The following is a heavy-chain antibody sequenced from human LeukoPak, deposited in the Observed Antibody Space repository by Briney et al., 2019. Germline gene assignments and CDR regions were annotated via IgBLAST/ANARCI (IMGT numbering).Heavy chain of an antibody. J-gene: IGHJ5*02. Sequence: PGGSLRLSCAASGFTFSSYWMHWVRQAPGKGLVWVSRIKSDGSSTDYADSVKGRFTISRDNAKNTLYLQMNSLRAEDTAVYFCARELAVAGNWFDPWGQGILVTVSS. V-gene: IGHV3-74*01. CDR2: IKSDGSST. CDR1: GFTFSSYW. D-gene: IGHD6-19*01. CDR3: ARELAVAGNWFDP.